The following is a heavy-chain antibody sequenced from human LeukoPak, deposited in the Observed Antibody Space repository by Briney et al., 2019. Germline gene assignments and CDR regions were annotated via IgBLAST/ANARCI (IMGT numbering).Heavy chain of an antibody. Sequence: SLKVSCKASGGTFSSYAISWVRQAPGQGLEWMGRIIPILGIANYAQKFQGRVTITADKSTSTAYVELSSLRSEDTAVYYCARELYRYSSSWYRWFDPWGQGTLVTVSS. CDR3: ARELYRYSSSWYRWFDP. CDR2: IIPILGIA. CDR1: GGTFSSYA. V-gene: IGHV1-69*04. J-gene: IGHJ5*02. D-gene: IGHD6-13*01.